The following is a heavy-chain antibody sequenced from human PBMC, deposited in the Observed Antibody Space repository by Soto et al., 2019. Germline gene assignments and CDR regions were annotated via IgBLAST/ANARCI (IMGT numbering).Heavy chain of an antibody. CDR3: ARGRPVTAAAGYYFDY. V-gene: IGHV1-3*01. D-gene: IGHD6-13*01. Sequence: ASVKVSCKASGYTFTSYAMHWVRRAPGQRLEWMGWINAGNGNTKYSQKFQGRVTITRDTSASTAYMELSSLRSEDTAVYYCARGRPVTAAAGYYFDYWGQGTLVTVSS. CDR1: GYTFTSYA. CDR2: INAGNGNT. J-gene: IGHJ4*02.